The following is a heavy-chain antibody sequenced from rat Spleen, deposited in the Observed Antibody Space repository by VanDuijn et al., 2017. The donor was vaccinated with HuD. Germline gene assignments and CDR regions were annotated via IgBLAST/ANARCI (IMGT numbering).Heavy chain of an antibody. V-gene: IGHV5-29*01. CDR3: ARQMYTTDYYYGGFDY. Sequence: EVQLVESGGGLVQPGRSLKLSCAASGFTFSNYGMAWVCQAPTKGLEWVATISYDGSSTYYRDSVKGRFTISRDNAKSTLDLQMDSLRSEDTATYYCARQMYTTDYYYGGFDYWGQGVMVTVSS. CDR1: GFTFSNYG. J-gene: IGHJ2*01. CDR2: ISYDGSST. D-gene: IGHD1-6*01.